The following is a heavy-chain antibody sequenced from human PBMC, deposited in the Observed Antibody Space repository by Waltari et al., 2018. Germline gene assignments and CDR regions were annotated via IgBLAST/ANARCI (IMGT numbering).Heavy chain of an antibody. D-gene: IGHD4-17*01. CDR2: IYYSGST. CDR3: AGSGGNGDYDR. CDR1: GDSMNNYY. J-gene: IGHJ5*02. Sequence: QVRLQESGPGLVKPSETLSLTCTVSGDSMNNYYWTWIRQSPGKGLEWIGYIYYSGSTNYNPSPESRVTRSIKPSKNQFALKLSSVTAADTAVYYCAGSGGNGDYDRWGQGTQVTVSS. V-gene: IGHV4-59*01.